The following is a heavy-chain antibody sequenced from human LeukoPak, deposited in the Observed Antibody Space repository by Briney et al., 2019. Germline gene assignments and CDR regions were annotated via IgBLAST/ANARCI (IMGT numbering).Heavy chain of an antibody. V-gene: IGHV4-34*01. CDR3: ASPGVEMATIGRLYYFDY. CDR1: GGSFSGYY. D-gene: IGHD5-12*01. CDR2: INHSGST. Sequence: SETLSLTCAVYGGSFSGYYWSWIRQPPGEGLEWIGEINHSGSTNYNPSLKSRVTISVDTSKNQFSLKLSSVTAADTAVYYCASPGVEMATIGRLYYFDYWGQGTLVTVSS. J-gene: IGHJ4*02.